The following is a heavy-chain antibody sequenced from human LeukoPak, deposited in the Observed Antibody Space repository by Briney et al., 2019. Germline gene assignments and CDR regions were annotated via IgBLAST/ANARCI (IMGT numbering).Heavy chain of an antibody. CDR1: GFTFSTYA. D-gene: IGHD6-6*01. V-gene: IGHV3-30-3*01. J-gene: IGHJ4*02. CDR2: ILYDGSNK. CDR3: ARGGEYSSPPFDY. Sequence: PGGSLRLSCAASGFTFSTYAMHWVRQAPGKGLEWVAAILYDGSNKYDADSVKGRFTISRDNSKNTLYLQMNSLRAEDTAVYYCARGGEYSSPPFDYWGQGTLVTVSS.